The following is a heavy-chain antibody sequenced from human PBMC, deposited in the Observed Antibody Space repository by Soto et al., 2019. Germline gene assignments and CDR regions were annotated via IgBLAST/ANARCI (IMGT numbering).Heavy chain of an antibody. D-gene: IGHD4-17*01. J-gene: IGHJ5*02. CDR1: GFTFSRYW. CDR2: IKQDGSEK. CDR3: ASPPTGWDFGDYNWFDP. Sequence: EVKLVESGGGLVHPGGSLRLSCAASGFTFSRYWMTWVRQAPGKGLEWVANIKQDGSEKYYVDSVKGRFIISRDNAKNSLFLQMNSLRVEDTAIYYCASPPTGWDFGDYNWFDPWGQGTLVTVSS. V-gene: IGHV3-7*01.